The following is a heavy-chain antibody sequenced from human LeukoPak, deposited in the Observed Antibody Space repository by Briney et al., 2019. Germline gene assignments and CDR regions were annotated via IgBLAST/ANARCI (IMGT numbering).Heavy chain of an antibody. CDR3: ARAYDYYDILTGYGSYMDV. Sequence: SETLSLTCTVSGGSISSYYWSWIRQPAGKGLEWIGRIYTSGSTNYNPSLKSRVTISVDTSKNQFSLKLSSVTAADTAVYYCARAYDYYDILTGYGSYMDVWGKGTTVTVSS. V-gene: IGHV4-4*07. CDR1: GGSISSYY. D-gene: IGHD3-9*01. CDR2: IYTSGST. J-gene: IGHJ6*03.